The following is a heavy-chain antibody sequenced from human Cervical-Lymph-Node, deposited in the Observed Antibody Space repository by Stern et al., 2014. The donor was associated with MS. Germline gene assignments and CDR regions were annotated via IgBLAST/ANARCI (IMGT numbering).Heavy chain of an antibody. D-gene: IGHD3-16*01. CDR3: ARTTHYGPQPRDFYYGMDV. V-gene: IGHV1-3*01. Sequence: QVQLVQSGAEVKKPGASVHVSCKASGYAFPKYAIHWVRQAPGQRLQWMGWIYGGNGNTKCSQTFQGRITFTQETTATTAYMEVRSLRSDDTAVYYCARTTHYGPQPRDFYYGMDVWGQGTTVIVSS. J-gene: IGHJ6*02. CDR1: GYAFPKYA. CDR2: IYGGNGNT.